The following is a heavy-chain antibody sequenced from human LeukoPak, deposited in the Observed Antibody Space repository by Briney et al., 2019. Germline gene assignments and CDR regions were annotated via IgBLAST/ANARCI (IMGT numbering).Heavy chain of an antibody. J-gene: IGHJ4*02. V-gene: IGHV4-34*01. CDR2: INHSGST. CDR3: ARHTTSRIAVAFRRSDYFDY. D-gene: IGHD6-19*01. CDR1: GGSFSGYY. Sequence: PSETLSLTCAVYGGSFSGYYWSWIRQPPGKGLEWIGEINHSGSTNYNPSLKSRVTISVDTSKNQFSLKLSSVTAADTAVYYCARHTTSRIAVAFRRSDYFDYWGQGTLVTVSS.